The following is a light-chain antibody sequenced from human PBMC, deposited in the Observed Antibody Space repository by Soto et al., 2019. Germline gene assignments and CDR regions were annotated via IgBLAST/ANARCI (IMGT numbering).Light chain of an antibody. V-gene: IGKV3-20*01. CDR3: QQYGNSPRYS. Sequence: EIVMTQSPATLSVSPGERATLSCRASQSVDSRYLAWYQQKPGQAPRLLIYGVSSRATGIPDRFSGSGSGTDFTLTISRLEPEDFAEYYCQQYGNSPRYSFGQGTKLEIK. CDR1: QSVDSRY. J-gene: IGKJ2*03. CDR2: GVS.